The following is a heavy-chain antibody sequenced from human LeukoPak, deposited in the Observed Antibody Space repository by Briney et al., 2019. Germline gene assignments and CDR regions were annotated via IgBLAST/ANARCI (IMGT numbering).Heavy chain of an antibody. CDR2: IYSDNT. CDR3: ARDGERGELSLYMDY. V-gene: IGHV3-53*01. D-gene: IGHD3-16*02. Sequence: GGSLRLSCTVSGCTVSSNSMSWVRQAPGKGLEWVSFIYSDNTHYSDSVKGRFTISRDNSKNTLYLQMDSLRAEDTAVYHCARDGERGELSLYMDYWGQGTLVTVSS. J-gene: IGHJ4*02. CDR1: GCTVSSNS.